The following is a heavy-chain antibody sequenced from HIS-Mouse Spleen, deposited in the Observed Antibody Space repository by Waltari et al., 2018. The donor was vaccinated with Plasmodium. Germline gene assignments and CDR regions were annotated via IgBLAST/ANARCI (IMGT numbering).Heavy chain of an antibody. CDR2: IKQDGSEK. Sequence: EVQLVESGGGLVQPGGSLRLSCADSGFTFSSYWVSWVRQAPGKGLEWVANIKQDGSEKYYVDSVKGRFTISRDNAKNSLYLQMNSLRAEDTAVYYCASSWYWYFDLWGRGTLVTVSS. CDR1: GFTFSSYW. J-gene: IGHJ2*01. V-gene: IGHV3-7*01. CDR3: ASSWYWYFDL. D-gene: IGHD6-13*01.